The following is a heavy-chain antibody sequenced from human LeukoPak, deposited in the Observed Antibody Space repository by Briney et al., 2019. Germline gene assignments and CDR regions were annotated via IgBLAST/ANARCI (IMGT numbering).Heavy chain of an antibody. CDR1: GGSFSGYY. CDR3: ARDLGYCSSTSCQRRYFDF. CDR2: INHSGST. J-gene: IGHJ4*02. D-gene: IGHD2-2*01. Sequence: SETLSLTCAVYGGSFSGYYWSWIRQPPRKGLEWIGEINHSGSTNSNPSLKSRVTISVDTSKNQFSLKLSSVTAADTAVYYCARDLGYCSSTSCQRRYFDFWGQGTLVTVSS. V-gene: IGHV4-34*01.